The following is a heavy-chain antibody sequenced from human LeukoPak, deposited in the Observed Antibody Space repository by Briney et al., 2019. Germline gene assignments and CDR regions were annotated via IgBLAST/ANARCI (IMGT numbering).Heavy chain of an antibody. D-gene: IGHD2-15*01. J-gene: IGHJ5*02. V-gene: IGHV4-4*07. CDR2: IYTSGST. CDR3: ARPLSLGYCSGGSCYGRGAWFDR. CDR1: GGSISSYY. Sequence: SETLSLTCTVSGGSISSYYWSWIRQPAGKGLEWIGRIYTSGSTNYNPSLKSRVTISVDTSKNQFSLKLRSVTAADTAVYYCARPLSLGYCSGGSCYGRGAWFDRWGQGTLVTVSS.